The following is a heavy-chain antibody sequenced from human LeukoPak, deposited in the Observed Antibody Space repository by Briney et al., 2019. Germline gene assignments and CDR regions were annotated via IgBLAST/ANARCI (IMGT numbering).Heavy chain of an antibody. Sequence: GGSLRLSCAASGFTFSSYGMHWVRQAPGKGLEWVAVIWYDGSNKYYADSVKGRFTISRDNSKNTLYLQLNNLRAEDTAVYYCAREDHSNYNYWGQGTLVTVSS. CDR2: IWYDGSNK. J-gene: IGHJ4*02. CDR3: AREDHSNYNY. CDR1: GFTFSSYG. D-gene: IGHD4-11*01. V-gene: IGHV3-33*01.